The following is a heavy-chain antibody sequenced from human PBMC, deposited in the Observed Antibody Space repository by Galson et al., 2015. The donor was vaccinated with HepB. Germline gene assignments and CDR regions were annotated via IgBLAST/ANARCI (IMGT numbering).Heavy chain of an antibody. J-gene: IGHJ6*02. CDR3: ARDSRSFTPPPYYYYYYGMDV. CDR2: ISAYNGNT. V-gene: IGHV1-18*04. CDR1: GYTFTSYG. Sequence: SVKVSCKASGYTFTSYGISWVRQAPGQGLEWMGWISAYNGNTNYAQKLQGRVTMTTDTSTSTAYMELRSLRSDDTAVYYCARDSRSFTPPPYYYYYYGMDVWGQGTTVTVSS.